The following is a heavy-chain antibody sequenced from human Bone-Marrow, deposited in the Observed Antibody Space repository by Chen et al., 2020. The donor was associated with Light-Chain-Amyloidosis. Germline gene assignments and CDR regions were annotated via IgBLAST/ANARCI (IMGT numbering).Heavy chain of an antibody. J-gene: IGHJ5*02. CDR3: ARDLFVFRADDCYSRYFDP. Sequence: EVQLVESGGGLVKPGGSLRLSCAASGFVFSSYTMNWVRQAPGKGLEWVSSMSSAGDYIYYADSVKGRFTISRDNAKNSVDLHMNRLTVEDTAIYYCARDLFVFRADDCYSRYFDPWGQGTLVTVAS. CDR2: MSSAGDYI. CDR1: GFVFSSYT. D-gene: IGHD2-21*02. V-gene: IGHV3-21*01.